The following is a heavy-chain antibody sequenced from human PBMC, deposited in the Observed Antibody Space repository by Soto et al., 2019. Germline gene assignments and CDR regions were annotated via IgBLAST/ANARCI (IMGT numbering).Heavy chain of an antibody. V-gene: IGHV4-59*11. CDR3: ARESGFCGTRCYRNNWFDP. CDR2: MSNTGTP. CDR1: GASISNHY. D-gene: IGHD2-2*02. Sequence: LSLTCSVSGASISNHYWSWMRQSPGKGLEWTGLMSNTGTPTYNPSLQGRVNISPDTSNNRISLRLSSVTAADTAVYYCARESGFCGTRCYRNNWFDPWGQGILVTVSS. J-gene: IGHJ5*02.